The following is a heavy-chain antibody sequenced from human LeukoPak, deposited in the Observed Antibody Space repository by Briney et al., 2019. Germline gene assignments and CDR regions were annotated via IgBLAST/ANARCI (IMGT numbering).Heavy chain of an antibody. CDR1: GGSFSGYY. V-gene: IGHV4-34*01. J-gene: IGHJ4*02. CDR2: INHSGST. Sequence: PSETLSLTCAVYGGSFSGYYWSWIRQPPGKGLEWIGEINHSGSTNYNPSLKSRVTISVDTSKNQFSLKLSSVTAADTAVYYCARGLPQQWLIDYWGQGTLVTVSS. CDR3: ARGLPQQWLIDY. D-gene: IGHD6-19*01.